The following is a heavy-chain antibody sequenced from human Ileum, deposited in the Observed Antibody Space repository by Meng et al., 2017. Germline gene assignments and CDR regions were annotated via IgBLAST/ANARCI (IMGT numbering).Heavy chain of an antibody. CDR1: GCSSSTSDW. CDR3: AREWSGSYRHFDY. D-gene: IGHD1-26*01. CDR2: IHHSGST. Sequence: VQLPDSGPGLRKPSGTLSLPCAVSGCSSSTSDWWSWVRQPPGKGLEWIGEIHHSGSTNYNPSLKSRVTISVDKSKNQFSLKLNSVTAADTAVYYCAREWSGSYRHFDYWGQGTLVTVSS. V-gene: IGHV4-4*02. J-gene: IGHJ4*02.